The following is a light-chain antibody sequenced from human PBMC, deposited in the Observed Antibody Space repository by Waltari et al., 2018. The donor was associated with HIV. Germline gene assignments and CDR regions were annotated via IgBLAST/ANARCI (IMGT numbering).Light chain of an antibody. CDR2: GAS. V-gene: IGKV3-20*01. CDR1: QSLSSSY. J-gene: IGKJ2*01. Sequence: EIVLMQSPGTLSLSPGERATLSCRASQSLSSSYLAWYQQKPGQAPRLLIYGASRRATGIPDRFSGSGSGTDFTLTISRLEPEDSAVYFCHQYGGSPRTFGQVTKLEI. CDR3: HQYGGSPRT.